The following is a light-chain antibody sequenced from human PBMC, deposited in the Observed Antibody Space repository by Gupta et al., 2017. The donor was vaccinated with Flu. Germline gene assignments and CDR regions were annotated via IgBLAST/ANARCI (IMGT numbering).Light chain of an antibody. CDR2: GAS. Sequence: LSLSPGERATLSCRASQSVSSSYLAWYQQKPGQAPRLLIYGASSRATGIPDRFSGSGSGTDFTLTISRLEPEDFAVYYCQQYGSSPPMYTFGQGTKLEIK. V-gene: IGKV3-20*01. J-gene: IGKJ2*01. CDR3: QQYGSSPPMYT. CDR1: QSVSSSY.